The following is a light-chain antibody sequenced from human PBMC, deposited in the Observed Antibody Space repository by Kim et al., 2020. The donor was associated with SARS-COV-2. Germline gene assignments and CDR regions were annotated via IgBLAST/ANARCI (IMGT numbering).Light chain of an antibody. CDR3: AAWYDSLRPHVV. Sequence: QSVLTQPPSASVTPGQRVTISCSGSSSNIGGNTVNWYQQLPGTAPKLLIYSDTQRPSGVPDRFSGSKSGTSASLAISGLQSEDEADYYCAAWYDSLRPHVVFGGRTELTVL. CDR2: SDT. CDR1: SSNIGGNT. V-gene: IGLV1-44*01. J-gene: IGLJ2*01.